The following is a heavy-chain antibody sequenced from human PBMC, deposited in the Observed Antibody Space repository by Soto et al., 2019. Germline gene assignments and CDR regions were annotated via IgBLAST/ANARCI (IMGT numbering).Heavy chain of an antibody. V-gene: IGHV3-21*01. CDR1: GFTFSSYS. D-gene: IGHD3-22*01. CDR3: ARDGYYYDSSGGSYNWFDP. CDR2: ISSSSSYI. Sequence: PVGSLRLSCAASGFTFSSYSMNWVRQAPGKGLEWVSSISSSSSYIYYADSVKGRFTISRDNAKNSLYLQMNSLRAEDTAVYYCARDGYYYDSSGGSYNWFDPWGQGTLVTVSS. J-gene: IGHJ5*02.